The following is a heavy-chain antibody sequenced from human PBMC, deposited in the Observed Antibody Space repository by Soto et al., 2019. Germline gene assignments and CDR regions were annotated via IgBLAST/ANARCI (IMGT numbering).Heavy chain of an antibody. J-gene: IGHJ4*02. D-gene: IGHD3-3*01. CDR1: GGSISSSSYY. CDR3: ARGRDFWSFSYTENDSGGGSPYPN. CDR2: IYYSGST. V-gene: IGHV4-39*01. Sequence: PSETLSLTCTVSGGSISSSSYYWGWIRQPPGKGLEWIGSIYYSGSTYYNPSLKSRVTISVDTSKHQFSLKLSYVTAADTAVYYCARGRDFWSFSYTENDSGGGSPYPNWGQGTLVTVSS.